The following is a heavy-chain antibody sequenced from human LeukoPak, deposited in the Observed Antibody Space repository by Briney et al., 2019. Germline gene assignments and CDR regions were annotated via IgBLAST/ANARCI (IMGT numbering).Heavy chain of an antibody. CDR3: AKKGQAGTGRNYMDV. CDR1: GFIFSDHY. Sequence: GGSLRLSCAASGFIFSDHYMSWIRQAPGKGLEWLSYMSGSGSTKYYADSVKGRFTISRDNAKSSLYLQINSLRAEDTAVYYCAKKGQAGTGRNYMDVWGKGTTVTVAS. CDR2: MSGSGSTK. D-gene: IGHD1-1*01. J-gene: IGHJ6*03. V-gene: IGHV3-11*01.